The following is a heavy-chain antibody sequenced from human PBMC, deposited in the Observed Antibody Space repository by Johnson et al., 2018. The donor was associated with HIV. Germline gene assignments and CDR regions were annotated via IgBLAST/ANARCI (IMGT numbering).Heavy chain of an antibody. CDR1: GFTFDDYA. CDR3: AREEPRDNDAFDI. V-gene: IGHV3-9*01. D-gene: IGHD1-1*01. Sequence: VQVVESGGGFIQPGRSLRLSCAASGFTFDDYAMHWVRQAPGKGLEWVSGISWNSGSIGYADSVKGRFTISRDNSKNTLYLQMNSLRAEDTALYYCAREEPRDNDAFDIWGQGTMVTVSS. J-gene: IGHJ3*02. CDR2: ISWNSGSI.